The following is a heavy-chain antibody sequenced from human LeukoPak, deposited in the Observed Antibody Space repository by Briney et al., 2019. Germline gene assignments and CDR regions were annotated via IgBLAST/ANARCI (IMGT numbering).Heavy chain of an antibody. CDR3: AREPGRLPFDY. J-gene: IGHJ4*02. Sequence: GGSLRLSCAAPGFTFSDYYMSWIRQAPGKGLEWVSYISSSGSTIYYADSVKGRFTISRDNAKNSLYLQMNSLRAEDTAVYYRAREPGRLPFDYWGQGTLVTVSS. V-gene: IGHV3-11*01. CDR1: GFTFSDYY. CDR2: ISSSGSTI. D-gene: IGHD2-15*01.